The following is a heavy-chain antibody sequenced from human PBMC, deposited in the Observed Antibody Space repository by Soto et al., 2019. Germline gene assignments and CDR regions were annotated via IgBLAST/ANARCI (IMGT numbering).Heavy chain of an antibody. CDR1: VLTFSSYE. Sequence: SLRLSCSASVLTFSSYEMTWFRQAPGKGLEWVSYISSSGSTIYYADSVKGRFTISRDNAKNSLYLQMNSLRAEDTAVYYCARDLISGMDVWGQGTTVTVSS. CDR3: ARDLISGMDV. V-gene: IGHV3-48*03. CDR2: ISSSGSTI. J-gene: IGHJ6*02.